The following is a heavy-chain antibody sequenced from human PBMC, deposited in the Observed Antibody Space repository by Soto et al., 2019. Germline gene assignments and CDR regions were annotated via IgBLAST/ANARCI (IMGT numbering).Heavy chain of an antibody. CDR3: ARISRYCSGGDCHA. V-gene: IGHV3-30*03. Sequence: SLRVSWAASGVSFNSYDMHWVRQAPGKGPEWVAIISYDGSNTYYSDSVRGRFTISRDNSKDTLYLQMHSLRSEDTAIYYCARISRYCSGGDCHAWGQGTQVTSP. CDR1: GVSFNSYD. D-gene: IGHD2-15*01. CDR2: ISYDGSNT. J-gene: IGHJ5*02.